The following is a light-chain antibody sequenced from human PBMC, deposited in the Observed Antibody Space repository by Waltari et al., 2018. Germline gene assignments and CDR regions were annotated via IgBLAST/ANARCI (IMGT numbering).Light chain of an antibody. J-gene: IGKJ1*01. CDR3: QQMNTYPRT. CDR1: QDIIKY. Sequence: QLTQFPSSLSASVGDTVPITCRTSQDIIKYLAWYQQKPGQAPKLLVYLASTLESGVPSRFSGSGSGTDFTLTISSLQPEDSATYYCQQMNTYPRTFGQGTRVEIK. CDR2: LAS. V-gene: IGKV1-9*01.